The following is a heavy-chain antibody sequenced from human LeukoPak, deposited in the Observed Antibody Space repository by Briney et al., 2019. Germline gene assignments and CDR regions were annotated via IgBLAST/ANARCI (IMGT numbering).Heavy chain of an antibody. D-gene: IGHD1-26*01. V-gene: IGHV1-24*01. CDR1: GYTLSELS. CDR2: FDPEDGEP. J-gene: IGHJ4*02. CDR3: ATEGDFLLDS. Sequence: ASVKVSCKVSGYTLSELSTHWVRQAPGKGLEWMGGFDPEDGEPIYAQKFQGRVTMTEDISTGTAYMELSSLRSEDTAVYYCATEGDFLLDSWGQGTLVTVSS.